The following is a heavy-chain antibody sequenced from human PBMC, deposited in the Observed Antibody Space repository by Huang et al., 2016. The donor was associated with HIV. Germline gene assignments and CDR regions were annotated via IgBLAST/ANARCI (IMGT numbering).Heavy chain of an antibody. CDR1: GFTFSCAT. V-gene: IGHV3-23*01. J-gene: IGHJ4*02. CDR2: IRNSGDRT. Sequence: EVQLLESGGGLVQPGGYLRLSCAASGFTFSCATLNWVRQAPGKGLGWVSGIRNSGDRTYLAYFAKGRFTISRDNSKNTLYLQMSNLTSDDTAIYYCAKMVRGPKSMYFDFWGQGTLVTVSS. D-gene: IGHD3-10*01. CDR3: AKMVRGPKSMYFDF.